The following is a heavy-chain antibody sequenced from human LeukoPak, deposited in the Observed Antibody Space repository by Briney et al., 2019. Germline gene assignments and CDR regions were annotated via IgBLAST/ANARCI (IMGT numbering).Heavy chain of an antibody. CDR3: ARDCCGYRSWFDP. D-gene: IGHD6-25*01. J-gene: IGHJ5*02. V-gene: IGHV4-39*07. Sequence: SETLSLTCTVSGDSISSNYFSSNLFHWGWLRQPPGEGLEWIGSIFYSGSTYYNPSLESRVTISVDTSKNQFSLKLTSVTDADTAVYYCARDCCGYRSWFDPWGQGTLVTVSS. CDR2: IFYSGST. CDR1: GDSISSNYFSSNLFH.